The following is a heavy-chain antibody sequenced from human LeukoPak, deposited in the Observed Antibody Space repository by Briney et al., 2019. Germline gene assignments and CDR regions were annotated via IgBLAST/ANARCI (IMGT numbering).Heavy chain of an antibody. D-gene: IGHD3-22*01. CDR1: GGTFSSYT. J-gene: IGHJ4*02. V-gene: IGHV1-69*02. CDR3: ARWGSSGYYLDY. Sequence: ASVKVSCRASGGTFSSYTISWVRQAPGQGLEWMGRIIPILGIANYAQKFQGRVTITADKSTSTAYMELSSLRSEDTAVDYCARWGSSGYYLDYWGQGTLVTVSS. CDR2: IIPILGIA.